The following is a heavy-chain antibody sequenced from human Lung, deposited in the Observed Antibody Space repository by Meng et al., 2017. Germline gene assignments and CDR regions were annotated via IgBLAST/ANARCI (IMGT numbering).Heavy chain of an antibody. J-gene: IGHJ4*02. D-gene: IGHD1-1*01. CDR3: ARGGTAYFDY. Sequence: QVQLQESGPGLVKPSQTLSLTCTVSGGSISSGGYCWSWIRQHPGKGLGWIGYIYDSGSTYYNPFLQSRIAISGDTSKNQFSLNLSSVTDADAAVYACARGGTAYFDYWGQGTLVTVSS. V-gene: IGHV4-31*03. CDR2: IYDSGST. CDR1: GGSISSGGYC.